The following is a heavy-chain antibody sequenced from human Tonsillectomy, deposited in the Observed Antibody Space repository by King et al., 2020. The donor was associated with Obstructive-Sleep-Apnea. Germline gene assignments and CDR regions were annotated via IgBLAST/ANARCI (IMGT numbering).Heavy chain of an antibody. CDR1: GFTFSSYA. J-gene: IGHJ4*02. CDR2: ISGSGSRT. V-gene: IGHV3-23*04. Sequence: VQLVESAGGLVQPGGSLRLSCSVSGFTFSSYAMSWVRQAPGMGLEWVSTISGSGSRTYYADSVKGRFTISRDNSRNTLYLQMNSLGAEDTAVYYCAKDLLGIWFGEFGVRTAFDYWGQGTLVTVSS. CDR3: AKDLLGIWFGEFGVRTAFDY. D-gene: IGHD3-3*01.